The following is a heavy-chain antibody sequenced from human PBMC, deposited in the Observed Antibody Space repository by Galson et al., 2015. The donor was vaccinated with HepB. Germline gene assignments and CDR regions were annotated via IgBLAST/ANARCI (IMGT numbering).Heavy chain of an antibody. CDR2: INWNGGST. J-gene: IGHJ6*02. CDR1: GFTFDDYG. V-gene: IGHV3-20*04. D-gene: IGHD3-22*01. Sequence: SLRLSCAASGFTFDDYGMSWVRQVPGKGLEWVSGINWNGGSTGYADSVKGRFTISRDNAKNSLYLQMNSLRAEDTALYYCARGYYLYYYGMDVWGQGTTVTVSS. CDR3: ARGYYLYYYGMDV.